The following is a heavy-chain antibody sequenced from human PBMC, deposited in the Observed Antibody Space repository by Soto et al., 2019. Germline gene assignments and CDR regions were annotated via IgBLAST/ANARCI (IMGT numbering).Heavy chain of an antibody. CDR1: GGSFNTYY. V-gene: IGHV4-34*01. Sequence: SETLTLTCAVYGGSFNTYYWSWIRQSPGKGLEWIGEINHSGFTNYNPSLESRVTTSVDTTKNQFSLKLRSVTAADTAIYYCARRYCSDSYCSYFDYWGRGTLVTVSS. CDR2: INHSGFT. J-gene: IGHJ4*02. D-gene: IGHD2-15*01. CDR3: ARRYCSDSYCSYFDY.